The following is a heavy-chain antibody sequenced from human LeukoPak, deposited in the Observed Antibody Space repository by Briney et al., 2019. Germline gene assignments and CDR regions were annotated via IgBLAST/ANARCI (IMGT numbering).Heavy chain of an antibody. D-gene: IGHD3-16*01. V-gene: IGHV3-23*01. CDR1: GFTFSNYP. J-gene: IGHJ3*02. CDR2: ISGNSATT. CDR3: VTKLYVGHTHAFDI. Sequence: GGSLRLSCTASGFTFSNYPINFVRQAPGKGLDWVSAISGNSATTYYADAVRGRFTISRDNSKNTAYLQMNSLRAEDTALYYCVTKLYVGHTHAFDIWGQGTMVTVSP.